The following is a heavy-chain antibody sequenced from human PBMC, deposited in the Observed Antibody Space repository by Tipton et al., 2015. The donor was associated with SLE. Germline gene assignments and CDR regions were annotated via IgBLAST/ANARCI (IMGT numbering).Heavy chain of an antibody. V-gene: IGHV3-23*03. CDR2: IYSGGST. J-gene: IGHJ4*02. CDR3: AKVVDATGGPDFFDY. CDR1: GFTFSSYA. D-gene: IGHD1-26*01. Sequence: AVSGFTFSSYAMSWVRQAPGKGLEWVSVIYSGGSTHYADSVKGRFTISRDNSKNTLSLQMNSLRGEDTAVYYCAKVVDATGGPDFFDYWGQGTLVTVSS.